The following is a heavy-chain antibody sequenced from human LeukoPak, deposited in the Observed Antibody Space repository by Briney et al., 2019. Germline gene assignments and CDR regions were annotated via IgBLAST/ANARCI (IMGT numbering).Heavy chain of an antibody. CDR2: INHSGST. CDR1: GGSFSGYY. J-gene: IGHJ6*02. V-gene: IGHV4-34*01. CDR3: ARGGNRYYYYGMDV. Sequence: SETLSLTCAVYGGSFSGYYWSWIRQPPGKGLEWIGEINHSGSTNYNPSLKSRVTISVDTSKNQFSLKLSSVTAVDTAVYYCARGGNRYYYYGMDVWGQGTTVTVSS. D-gene: IGHD1-14*01.